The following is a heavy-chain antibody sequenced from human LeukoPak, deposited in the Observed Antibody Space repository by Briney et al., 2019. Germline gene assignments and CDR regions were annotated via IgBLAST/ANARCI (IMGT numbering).Heavy chain of an antibody. Sequence: PGGSLRLSCAASGFTFSSYAMSWVRQAPGKGLEWVSGISGSGGSTYYEDSVKGRFTISRDNSKNTLYLQMDSLRAEDTAVYYCAKDQLTYYDYVWGSYRPGGAFDIWGQGTMVTVSS. J-gene: IGHJ3*02. V-gene: IGHV3-23*01. CDR2: ISGSGGST. CDR1: GFTFSSYA. CDR3: AKDQLTYYDYVWGSYRPGGAFDI. D-gene: IGHD3-16*02.